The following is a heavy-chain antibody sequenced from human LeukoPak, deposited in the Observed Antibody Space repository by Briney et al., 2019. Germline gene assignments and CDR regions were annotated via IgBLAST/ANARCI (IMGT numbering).Heavy chain of an antibody. CDR2: IYYDGST. Sequence: SETLSLTCTVSGGSISRSSFYWGWIRQPPGKGLEWIGNIYYDGSTYYNPSLKSRVTISVDTSKSQFSLKLSSVTAADTALYYCAGDRGKWPHDAFDIWGQGTMVTVSS. CDR1: GGSISRSSFY. J-gene: IGHJ3*02. CDR3: AGDRGKWPHDAFDI. V-gene: IGHV4-39*07. D-gene: IGHD5-12*01.